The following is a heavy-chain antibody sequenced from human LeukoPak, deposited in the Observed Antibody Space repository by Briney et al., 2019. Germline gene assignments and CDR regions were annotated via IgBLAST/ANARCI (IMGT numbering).Heavy chain of an antibody. CDR3: ARHNYYDSSGYEY. J-gene: IGHJ4*02. V-gene: IGHV1-2*02. CDR1: GYTFTGYY. D-gene: IGHD3-22*01. CDR2: INPNSGGT. Sequence: GASVKVSCKASGYTFTGYYMHWVRQAPGQGLEWMGWINPNSGGTNYAQKFQGRVTMTRDTSISTAYMELSRPRSDDTAVYYCARHNYYDSSGYEYWGQGTLVTVSS.